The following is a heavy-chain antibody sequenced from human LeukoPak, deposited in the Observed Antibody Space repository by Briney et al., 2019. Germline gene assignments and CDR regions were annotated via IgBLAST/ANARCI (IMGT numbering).Heavy chain of an antibody. D-gene: IGHD1-26*01. CDR3: ARGSTAAD. CDR2: INPDGSEK. Sequence: PGGSLRLSCTASGFTFRNYWMTWARQAPGKGLEWVANINPDGSEKHYVDSLKGRFAISRDNPKNSLYLQMNSLRDEDTAVYYCARGSTAADWGLGTLVTVSS. CDR1: GFTFRNYW. V-gene: IGHV3-7*01. J-gene: IGHJ4*02.